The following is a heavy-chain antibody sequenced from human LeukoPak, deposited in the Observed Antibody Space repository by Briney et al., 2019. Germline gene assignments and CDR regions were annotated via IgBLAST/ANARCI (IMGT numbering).Heavy chain of an antibody. CDR3: ARGAYGDK. CDR1: GYTLTSYG. J-gene: IGHJ4*02. CDR2: ISTQSGNT. Sequence: ASVKVSCAASGYTLTSYGINWMRQAPGQGLEWMGWISTQSGNTNYAQKVQGRLTLTTDRSTNTAYMELRSLRSDDTAVYYCARGAYGDKWGQGTMVTVSS. D-gene: IGHD4-17*01. V-gene: IGHV1-18*01.